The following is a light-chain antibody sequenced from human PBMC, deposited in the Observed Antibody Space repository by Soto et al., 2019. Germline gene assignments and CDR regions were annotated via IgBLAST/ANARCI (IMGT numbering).Light chain of an antibody. Sequence: EIAMTQSPATLSVSPGERATLSCRASQSVSSNLGWYQQKPGQAPRLLIYGASTRATGIPARFSGSGSGTEFTLTISSLQSEDSAVYYCQQYNNSPPLTFGGGTKVEIK. CDR2: GAS. V-gene: IGKV3-15*01. CDR3: QQYNNSPPLT. J-gene: IGKJ4*01. CDR1: QSVSSN.